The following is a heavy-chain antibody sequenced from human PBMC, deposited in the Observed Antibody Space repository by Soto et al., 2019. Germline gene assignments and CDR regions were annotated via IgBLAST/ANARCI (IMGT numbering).Heavy chain of an antibody. Sequence: GGSLRLSCAASGFTFSSYGMHWVRQAPGKGLEWVAVISYDGSNKYYADSVKGRFTISRDNSKNTLYLQMNSLRAEDTAVYYCAKDKERQQLAYFQHWGQGTLVTVSS. CDR1: GFTFSSYG. J-gene: IGHJ1*01. D-gene: IGHD6-13*01. V-gene: IGHV3-30*18. CDR3: AKDKERQQLAYFQH. CDR2: ISYDGSNK.